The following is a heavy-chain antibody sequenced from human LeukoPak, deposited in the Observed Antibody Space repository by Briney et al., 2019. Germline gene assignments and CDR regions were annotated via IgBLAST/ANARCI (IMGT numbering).Heavy chain of an antibody. CDR3: ARVQLGPIDY. V-gene: IGHV4-59*12. D-gene: IGHD1-1*01. Sequence: SETLSLTCTVSAGSISSYYWNWIQQPPGKGLEWIGYIYYSGSTNYSPSLKSRVTISVGTSKNQFSLKLSSVTAADTAVYYCARVQLGPIDYWGQGTLVTVSS. CDR2: IYYSGST. CDR1: AGSISSYY. J-gene: IGHJ4*02.